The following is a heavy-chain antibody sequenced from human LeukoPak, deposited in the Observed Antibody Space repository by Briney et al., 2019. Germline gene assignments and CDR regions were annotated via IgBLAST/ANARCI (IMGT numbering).Heavy chain of an antibody. D-gene: IGHD5-18*01. J-gene: IGHJ3*02. CDR3: ARVGSRYGADAFDI. Sequence: SETLSLTCTITGGSINSYYWSWVRQPPGKGLEWVGYIYYTGRTTYSPSLESRVSISLDTSKDQFSLRLNSVTAADTAVYCCARVGSRYGADAFDIWGRGAMVIVS. CDR2: IYYTGRT. CDR1: GGSINSYY. V-gene: IGHV4-59*01.